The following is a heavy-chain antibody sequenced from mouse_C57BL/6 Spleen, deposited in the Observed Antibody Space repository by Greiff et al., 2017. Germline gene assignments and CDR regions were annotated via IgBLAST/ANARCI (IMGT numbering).Heavy chain of an antibody. J-gene: IGHJ1*03. Sequence: SGAELARPGASVKLSCKASGYTFTSYGISWVKQRTGQGLEWIGEIYPRSGNTYYNEKFKGKATLTADKSSSTAYMELRSLTSEDSAVYFCARSLLPHWYFDVWGTGTTVTVSS. CDR1: GYTFTSYG. CDR2: IYPRSGNT. CDR3: ARSLLPHWYFDV. D-gene: IGHD1-1*01. V-gene: IGHV1-81*01.